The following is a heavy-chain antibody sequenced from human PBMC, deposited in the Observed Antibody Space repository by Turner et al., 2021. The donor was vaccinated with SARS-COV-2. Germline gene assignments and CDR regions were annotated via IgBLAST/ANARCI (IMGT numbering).Heavy chain of an antibody. J-gene: IGHJ6*02. V-gene: IGHV4-39*01. CDR3: ARIMDTAMDYYGMEV. D-gene: IGHD5-18*01. CDR2: IYYSGVT. CDR1: PGSISSSTYY. Sequence: QLLVSGPVLVKHSQILSGTFGLPPGSISSSTYYWGWIRQPPGKGLEWIGNIYYSGVTYYHPCVKRRVTISVHTYKNQCSLKLGFVTGGDTAVYYGARIMDTAMDYYGMEVWGQGTTVTV.